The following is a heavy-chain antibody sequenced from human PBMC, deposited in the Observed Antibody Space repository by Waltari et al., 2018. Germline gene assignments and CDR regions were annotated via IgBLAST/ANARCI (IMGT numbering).Heavy chain of an antibody. Sequence: QVQLQESGPGLVKPSETLSLTCTVSGGSISSYYWSWIRQPPGKGLEWIGYIYYSGSTNYNPSLKSRVTISVDTSKNQFSLKLSSVTAADTAVYYCARGEQQLDPGYYYYYYMDVWGKGTTVTISS. CDR3: ARGEQQLDPGYYYYYYMDV. CDR1: GGSISSYY. CDR2: IYYSGST. V-gene: IGHV4-59*01. D-gene: IGHD6-13*01. J-gene: IGHJ6*03.